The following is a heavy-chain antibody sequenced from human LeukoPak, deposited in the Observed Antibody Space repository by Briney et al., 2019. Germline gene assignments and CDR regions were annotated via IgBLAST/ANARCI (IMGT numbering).Heavy chain of an antibody. D-gene: IGHD3-9*01. Sequence: GGPLRLSCAASGFTVSSNFMSWVRQAPGKGLEWVSVIYSGGSTYYADSVKGRFTISRDNSKNTLYLQMNSLRVEDTAVYYCALGLVTDYWGQGTLVTVSS. CDR2: IYSGGST. CDR3: ALGLVTDY. CDR1: GFTVSSNF. V-gene: IGHV3-66*01. J-gene: IGHJ4*02.